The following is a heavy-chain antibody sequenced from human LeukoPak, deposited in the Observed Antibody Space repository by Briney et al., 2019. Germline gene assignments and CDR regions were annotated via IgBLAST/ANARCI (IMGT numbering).Heavy chain of an antibody. CDR2: MNPNSGNT. CDR1: GYTFTSYD. D-gene: IGHD3-16*02. CDR3: ARGLRLGAFSSHPLWQYDY. V-gene: IGHV1-8*01. J-gene: IGHJ4*02. Sequence: ASVKVSCKASGYTFTSYDINWVRQATGQGLEWMGWMNPNSGNTGYAQKFQGRVTMTRNTSISTAYMELRSLRSDDTAVYYCARGLRLGAFSSHPLWQYDYWGQGTLVTVSS.